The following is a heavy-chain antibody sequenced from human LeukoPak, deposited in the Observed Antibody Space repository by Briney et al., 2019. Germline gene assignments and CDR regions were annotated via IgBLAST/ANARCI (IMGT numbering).Heavy chain of an antibody. Sequence: SQTLSLTCTVSGGSISSGGYYWSWIRRHPGKGLEWIGYIYYSGSTYYNPSLKSRVTISVDTSKNQFSLRLSSVTAADTAVYYCARGDYDLNWFDPWGQGTLVTVSS. CDR3: ARGDYDLNWFDP. V-gene: IGHV4-31*03. CDR1: GGSISSGGYY. D-gene: IGHD3-22*01. CDR2: IYYSGST. J-gene: IGHJ5*02.